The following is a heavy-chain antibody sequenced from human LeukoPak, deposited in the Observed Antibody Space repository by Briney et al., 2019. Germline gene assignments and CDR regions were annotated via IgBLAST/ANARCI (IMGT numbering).Heavy chain of an antibody. CDR2: ISSSSSTI. V-gene: IGHV3-48*01. CDR3: ARDRGYYFDY. Sequence: GGSLRLSCAASGFSFNTYSMNWVRQAPGKGLEWLSFISSSSSTIYYADSVKGRFTISRDNAKNSLYLQMNSLGAEDTALYYCARDRGYYFDYWGQGTLVTVSS. D-gene: IGHD3-10*01. CDR1: GFSFNTYS. J-gene: IGHJ4*02.